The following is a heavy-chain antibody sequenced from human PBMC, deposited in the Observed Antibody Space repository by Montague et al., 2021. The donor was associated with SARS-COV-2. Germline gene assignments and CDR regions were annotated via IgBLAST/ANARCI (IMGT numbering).Heavy chain of an antibody. J-gene: IGHJ6*03. Sequence: SETLSLTCAVYGGSISTYSFNWIRHPPGTGLNWAGVVYLGGSTNSNPSPKSRITVSAGTSTHQVSLKLTSVPAADTAGYYCARLGDGVVPSPILGVGPYYYSKYFDVWGKGTMVTVAS. D-gene: IGHD3-10*01. CDR3: ARLGDGVVPSPILGVGPYYYSKYFDV. CDR2: VYLGGST. V-gene: IGHV4-34*01. CDR1: GGSISTYS.